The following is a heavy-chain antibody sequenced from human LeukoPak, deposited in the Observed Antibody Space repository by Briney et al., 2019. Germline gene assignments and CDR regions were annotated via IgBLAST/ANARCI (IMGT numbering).Heavy chain of an antibody. CDR2: IYYSGST. J-gene: IGHJ4*02. Sequence: PETLCLTCTVSGGSISRYYWNWIRQPPGKGLEWIGYIYYSGSTNYNPALKSRVTISVDTSKNQLSLKLSSVTAADTAVYYCARGLYSGSPLSFDYWGQGTLVTVSS. CDR1: GGSISRYY. CDR3: ARGLYSGSPLSFDY. V-gene: IGHV4-59*01. D-gene: IGHD1-26*01.